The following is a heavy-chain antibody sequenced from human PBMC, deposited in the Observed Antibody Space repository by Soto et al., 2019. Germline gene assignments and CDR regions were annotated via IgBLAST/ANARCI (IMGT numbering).Heavy chain of an antibody. V-gene: IGHV5-10-1*01. D-gene: IGHD2-15*01. Sequence: PGESLKISCRGSGYSFTNYWISWVRQTPGKGLEWIGRIDPSDSYTNYGPSFQGHVTISVDTSMHTAYLQWSSLKASDTAIYYCARHELFYGGCDYWGQGTLVTVSS. CDR3: ARHELFYGGCDY. J-gene: IGHJ4*02. CDR2: IDPSDSYT. CDR1: GYSFTNYW.